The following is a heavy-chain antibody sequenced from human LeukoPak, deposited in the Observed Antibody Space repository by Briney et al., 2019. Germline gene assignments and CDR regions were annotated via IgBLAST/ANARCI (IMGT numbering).Heavy chain of an antibody. CDR1: GGSFSGYY. Sequence: PSGTLSLTCAVYGGSFSGYYWSWIRQPPGKGLEWIGEINHSGSTNYNPSLKSRVTISVDTSKNQFSLKLSSVTAADTAVYYCARQDIVVVPAAMGTYAFDIWGQGTMVTVSS. J-gene: IGHJ3*02. D-gene: IGHD2-2*01. V-gene: IGHV4-34*01. CDR3: ARQDIVVVPAAMGTYAFDI. CDR2: INHSGST.